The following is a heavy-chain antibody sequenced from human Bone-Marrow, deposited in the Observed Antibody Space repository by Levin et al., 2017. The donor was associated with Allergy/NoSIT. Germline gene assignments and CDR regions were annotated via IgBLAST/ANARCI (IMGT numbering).Heavy chain of an antibody. CDR1: GGSFSSGSYY. CDR3: ARLSPEPLVVTPKKYWYFDL. J-gene: IGHJ2*01. CDR2: IYYSGDT. D-gene: IGHD2-21*02. V-gene: IGHV4-39*01. Sequence: NPGGSLRLSCTVSGGSFSSGSYYWGWIRQSPGKGLEWIANIYYSGDTYYSPSLKSRVTISVDTSKSQFSLRLSSVTAADTAVYYCARLSPEPLVVTPKKYWYFDLWGRGTLVTVSS.